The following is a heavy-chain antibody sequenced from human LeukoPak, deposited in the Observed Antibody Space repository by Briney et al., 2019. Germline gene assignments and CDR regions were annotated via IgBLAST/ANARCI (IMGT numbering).Heavy chain of an antibody. CDR2: INHDGSDI. CDR1: GFTVSTYV. CDR3: VRDSNFKIDY. D-gene: IGHD5-24*01. V-gene: IGHV3-74*01. Sequence: QPGGSLRLSCAVSGFTVSTYVMHWVRRAPGEGLVWVSRINHDGSDISYADSVKGRSTISRDNAKSTLYLQMNSLRADDTAIYYCVRDSNFKIDYWGQGTLVTVSS. J-gene: IGHJ4*02.